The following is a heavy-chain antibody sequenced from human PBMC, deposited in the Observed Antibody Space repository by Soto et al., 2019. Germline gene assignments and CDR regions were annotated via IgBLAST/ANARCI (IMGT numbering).Heavy chain of an antibody. CDR1: GGTFSSYA. CDR3: ARDLRIESYSPDSSSSGDDY. V-gene: IGHV1-69*13. Sequence: SVKVSCKASGGTFSSYAISWVRQAPGQGLEWMGGIIPIFGTANYAQKFQGRVTITADESTSTAYMELSSLRSEDTAVYYCARDLRIESYSPDSSSSGDDYWGQGTLVTVSS. CDR2: IIPIFGTA. J-gene: IGHJ4*02. D-gene: IGHD6-6*01.